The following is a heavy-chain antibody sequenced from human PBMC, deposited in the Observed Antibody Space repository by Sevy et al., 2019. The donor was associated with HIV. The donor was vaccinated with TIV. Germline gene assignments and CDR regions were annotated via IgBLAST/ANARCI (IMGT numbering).Heavy chain of an antibody. J-gene: IGHJ4*02. CDR1: GYTFTIYG. CDR3: ARTSSYGSGNYFDY. CDR2: ISAYSGNT. V-gene: IGHV1-18*01. Sequence: ASVKVPCKASGYTFTIYGISWVRQAPEQGLEWMGCISAYSGNTNYAQNLQGRVTMTTDTSTTTAYMELRSLRFDDTAVYYCARTSSYGSGNYFDYWGQGTLVTVSS. D-gene: IGHD3-10*01.